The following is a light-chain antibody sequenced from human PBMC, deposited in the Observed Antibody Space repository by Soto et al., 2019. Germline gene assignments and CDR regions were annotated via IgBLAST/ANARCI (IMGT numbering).Light chain of an antibody. CDR3: QQYVSLIT. CDR1: QSVSSSY. CDR2: GAS. V-gene: IGKV3-20*01. Sequence: EIVLTQSPGTLSLSPGERATLSCRASQSVSSSYLAWYQHKPGQAPRLLIYGASNGATGIPDRFSGSGSETDFTLTISRLEPEDSALYYCQQYVSLITFGQGTRLEIK. J-gene: IGKJ5*01.